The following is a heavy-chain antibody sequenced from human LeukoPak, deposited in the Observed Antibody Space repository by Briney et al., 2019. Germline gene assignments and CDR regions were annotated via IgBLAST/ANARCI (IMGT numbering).Heavy chain of an antibody. CDR2: INPNSGGT. V-gene: IGHV1-2*02. Sequence: GASVKVSCKASGYTFTGYYMHWVRQAPGQGLEWMGWINPNSGGTNYAQKFQGRVTMTRDTSISTAYMELSRLRSDDTAVYYCARDRRSGITIFGVVQFWFDPWGQGTLVTVSS. CDR1: GYTFTGYY. D-gene: IGHD3-3*01. J-gene: IGHJ5*02. CDR3: ARDRRSGITIFGVVQFWFDP.